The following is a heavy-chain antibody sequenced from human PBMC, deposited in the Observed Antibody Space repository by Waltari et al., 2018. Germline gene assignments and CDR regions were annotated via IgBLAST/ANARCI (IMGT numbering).Heavy chain of an antibody. D-gene: IGHD3-16*02. Sequence: QVQLVQSGAEVKKPGASVKVSCKASGYTFTGYYINWLRHAPGQGLEWMGWINPNSGGTNYAQKFQGRVTMTRDTSISTAYMELSRLRSDDTAVYYCARATRQLSKSFDYWGQGTLVTVSS. J-gene: IGHJ4*02. CDR2: INPNSGGT. CDR1: GYTFTGYY. V-gene: IGHV1-2*02. CDR3: ARATRQLSKSFDY.